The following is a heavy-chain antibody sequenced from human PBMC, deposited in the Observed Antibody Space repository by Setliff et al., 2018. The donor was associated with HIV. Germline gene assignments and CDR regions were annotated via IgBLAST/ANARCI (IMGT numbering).Heavy chain of an antibody. CDR1: GYTFTSYA. D-gene: IGHD3-16*01. Sequence: ASVKVSCKASGYTFTSYAMHWVRQAPGQRLEWMGWINAGNGNTKYSQKFQGRVTITRDTSASTAYMELSSLRSEDTAVYYCARDPDYDYVWGTPDGYFDYWGQGTLVTVPQ. CDR2: INAGNGNT. V-gene: IGHV1-3*01. J-gene: IGHJ4*02. CDR3: ARDPDYDYVWGTPDGYFDY.